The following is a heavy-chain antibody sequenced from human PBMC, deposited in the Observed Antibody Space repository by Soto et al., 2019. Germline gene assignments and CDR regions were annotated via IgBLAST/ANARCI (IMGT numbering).Heavy chain of an antibody. Sequence: EVQLVESGGGLVQPGRSLRLSCAASGFTFDDYAMHWVRQAPGKGLEWVSGISWNSGSIGYADSVKGRFTISRDNAKNSLYLQMNSLRXXXXALXXXXXXXXXXXXGGGYWGQGTLVTVSS. V-gene: IGHV3-9*01. J-gene: IGHJ4*02. CDR2: ISWNSGSI. D-gene: IGHD1-26*01. CDR3: XXXXXXXXXGGGY. CDR1: GFTFDDYA.